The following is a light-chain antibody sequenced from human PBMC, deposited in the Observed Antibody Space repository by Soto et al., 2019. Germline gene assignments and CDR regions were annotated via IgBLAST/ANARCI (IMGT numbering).Light chain of an antibody. CDR2: AAS. Sequence: EIVLTQSPGTLYLSPGERATLSCRASQSVSSNYLAWYQQKPGQAPRLLIYAASARATGIPDRFSGSGSGTDLTLTISRLEPEDDAVDFCQRYRSSPPTYTFAQGTKLEIK. CDR3: QRYRSSPPTYT. CDR1: QSVSSNY. J-gene: IGKJ2*01. V-gene: IGKV3-20*01.